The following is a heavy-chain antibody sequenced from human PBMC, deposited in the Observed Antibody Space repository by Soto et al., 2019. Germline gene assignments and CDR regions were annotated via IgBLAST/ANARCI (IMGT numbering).Heavy chain of an antibody. V-gene: IGHV1-69*13. J-gene: IGHJ4*02. D-gene: IGHD3-10*01. CDR2: IIPIFGTA. CDR3: ARVGLGFGEPIDY. CDR1: GGTFSSYA. Sequence: SVKVSCKASGGTFSSYAISWVRQAPGQGLEWMGGIIPIFGTANYAQKFQGRVTITADESTSTVYMELSSLRSEDTAVYYCARVGLGFGEPIDYWGQGTLVTVSS.